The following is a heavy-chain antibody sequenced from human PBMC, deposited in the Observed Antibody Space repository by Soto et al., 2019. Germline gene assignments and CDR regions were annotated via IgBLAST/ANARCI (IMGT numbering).Heavy chain of an antibody. CDR3: AREFDY. CDR1: GGTFSSYA. Sequence: GASVKVSCKASGGTFSSYALSWVRQAPGQGLEWVGGIIPMFGIANNAQKFQGRVTITADESTSTAYMELSSLRSEDTAVYYCAREFDYWGQGTLVTVSS. V-gene: IGHV1-69*13. CDR2: IIPMFGIA. J-gene: IGHJ4*02.